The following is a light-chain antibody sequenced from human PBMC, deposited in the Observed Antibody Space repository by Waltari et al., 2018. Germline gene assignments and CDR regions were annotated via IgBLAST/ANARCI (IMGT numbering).Light chain of an antibody. CDR3: QQLHSYPRT. CDR2: GAS. CDR1: QGVSSY. V-gene: IGKV1-9*01. J-gene: IGKJ2*02. Sequence: DIQLTQSPSFLSAAVGDRVTITCRAIQGVSSYLAWYQQKPGKAPKVLIYGASTLQRGVPSRFSGSGSGTEFSLTIISLQPEDSATYYCQQLHSYPRTFGQGTKLEIK.